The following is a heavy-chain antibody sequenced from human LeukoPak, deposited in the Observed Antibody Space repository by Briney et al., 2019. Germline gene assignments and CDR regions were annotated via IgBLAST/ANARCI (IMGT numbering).Heavy chain of an antibody. V-gene: IGHV1-69*13. CDR2: IIPIFGTA. Sequence: SVKVSCKASGGTFSSYAISWVRQAPGQGLEWMGGIIPIFGTANYAQKFQGRVTITADESTSTAYMELSSLRSEDTAVYYCAREYRYSSGLFDYWGQGTLVTVSS. CDR1: GGTFSSYA. J-gene: IGHJ4*02. CDR3: AREYRYSSGLFDY. D-gene: IGHD6-19*01.